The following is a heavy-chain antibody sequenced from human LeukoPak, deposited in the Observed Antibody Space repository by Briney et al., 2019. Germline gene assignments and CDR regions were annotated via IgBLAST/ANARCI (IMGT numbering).Heavy chain of an antibody. CDR3: ARTRNDDYGDYVLGWYFDL. Sequence: GGSLRLSCAASGFTFDDYGMSWVRQAPGKGLEWVSGIDWDAGSTGYADSVKGRFTISRDNAKNSLYLQMNSLRAEDTALYYCARTRNDDYGDYVLGWYFDLWGRGTLVTVSS. CDR1: GFTFDDYG. D-gene: IGHD4-17*01. J-gene: IGHJ2*01. V-gene: IGHV3-20*04. CDR2: IDWDAGST.